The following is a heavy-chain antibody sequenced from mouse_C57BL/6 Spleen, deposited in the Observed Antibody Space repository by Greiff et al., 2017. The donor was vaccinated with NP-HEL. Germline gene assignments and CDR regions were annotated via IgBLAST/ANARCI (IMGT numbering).Heavy chain of an antibody. Sequence: LVESGPELVKPGASVKISCKASGYSFTDYNMNWVKQSNGKSLEWIGVINPNYGTTSYNQKFKGKATLTVDQSSSTAYMQLNSLTSEDSAVYYCARSSYYSNYQGAMDYWGQGTSVTVSS. CDR2: INPNYGTT. CDR3: ARSSYYSNYQGAMDY. CDR1: GYSFTDYN. J-gene: IGHJ4*01. V-gene: IGHV1-39*01. D-gene: IGHD2-5*01.